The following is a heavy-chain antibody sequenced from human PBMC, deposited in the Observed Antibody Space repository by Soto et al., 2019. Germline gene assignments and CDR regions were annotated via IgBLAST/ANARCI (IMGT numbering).Heavy chain of an antibody. V-gene: IGHV3-30*18. J-gene: IGHJ5*02. CDR1: GFTFSDYG. CDR2: ISYDGNNK. Sequence: QVQLVESGGGVVQPGKSLRLSCAASGFTFSDYGIHWVRQAPGKGLEWVAVISYDGNNKYYADSVKGRFTISRDNSKNTLYLQMTSLRAQDTAVYYCAKGDWFDPWGQGTLVTVSS. CDR3: AKGDWFDP.